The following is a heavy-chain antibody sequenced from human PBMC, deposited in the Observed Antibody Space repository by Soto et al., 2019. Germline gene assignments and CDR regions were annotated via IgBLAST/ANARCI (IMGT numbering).Heavy chain of an antibody. V-gene: IGHV4-31*03. CDR1: GGSISSGGYY. CDR2: IYYSGST. CDR3: AGAYSSSSGLGMDV. J-gene: IGHJ6*02. D-gene: IGHD6-6*01. Sequence: SETLSLTCTFSGGSISSGGYYWSWIRQHPGKGLEWIGYIYYSGSTYYNPSLKSRVTISVDTSKNQFSLKLSSVTAADTAVYYCAGAYSSSSGLGMDVWGQGTTVTVSS.